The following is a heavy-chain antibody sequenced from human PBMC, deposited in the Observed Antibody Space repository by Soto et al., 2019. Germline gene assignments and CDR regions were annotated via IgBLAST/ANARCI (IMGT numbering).Heavy chain of an antibody. CDR2: IKQDVTEK. CDR1: GLTFSRYW. V-gene: IGHV3-7*01. J-gene: IGHJ3*02. D-gene: IGHD5-18*01. Sequence: LRLSCAASGLTFSRYWMNWFRQAPGNGLEWVANIKQDVTEKNYVDSVKGRFTISRDNARKSLYLQMDSLRAEDSAVYMFARGDTPMISGMDSFDIWGKGTVVTVSS. CDR3: ARGDTPMISGMDSFDI.